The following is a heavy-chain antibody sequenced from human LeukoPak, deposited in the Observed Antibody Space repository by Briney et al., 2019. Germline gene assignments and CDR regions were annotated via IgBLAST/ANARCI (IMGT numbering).Heavy chain of an antibody. Sequence: GGSLRLSCVASGFNFSNYWMSWVRQAPVDGLEWVANIKQDGSEKYYVDSVEGRFTISRDNAKNSLFLQMNSLRAEDTAVYYCAREDSGEPFDYWGQGTLVTVSS. J-gene: IGHJ4*02. CDR1: GFNFSNYW. V-gene: IGHV3-7*04. CDR3: AREDSGEPFDY. D-gene: IGHD4/OR15-4a*01. CDR2: IKQDGSEK.